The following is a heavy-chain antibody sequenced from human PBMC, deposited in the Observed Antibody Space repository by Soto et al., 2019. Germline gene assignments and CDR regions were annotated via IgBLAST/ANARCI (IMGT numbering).Heavy chain of an antibody. D-gene: IGHD6-13*01. J-gene: IGHJ5*02. CDR1: GGSFSGYY. V-gene: IGHV4-34*01. Sequence: QVQLQQWGAGLLKPSETLSLTCAGYGGSFSGYYWGWIRQPPGKGLEWIGEINHSGSTNYNPSLKCGVTISVDTSKNQFSLKLSSVTAAETAVYYCARGRGAAPVSRRCWFDPWGQGTLVTVSS. CDR2: INHSGST. CDR3: ARGRGAAPVSRRCWFDP.